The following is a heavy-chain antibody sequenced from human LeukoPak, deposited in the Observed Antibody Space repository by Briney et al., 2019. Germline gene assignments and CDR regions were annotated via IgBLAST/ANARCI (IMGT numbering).Heavy chain of an antibody. Sequence: SETLSLTCTVSGGSISSSSYYWGWIRQPPGKGLEWIGSIYYSGSTYYNPSLKCRVTISVDTSKNQFSLKLSSVTAADTAVYYCARVRIAAAGTCFDYWGQGTLVTVSS. CDR2: IYYSGST. J-gene: IGHJ4*02. V-gene: IGHV4-39*07. CDR3: ARVRIAAAGTCFDY. CDR1: GGSISSSSYY. D-gene: IGHD6-13*01.